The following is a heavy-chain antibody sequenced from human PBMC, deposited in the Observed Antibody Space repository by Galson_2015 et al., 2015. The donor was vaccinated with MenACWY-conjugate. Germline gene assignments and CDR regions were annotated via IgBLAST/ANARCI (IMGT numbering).Heavy chain of an antibody. CDR1: GGTFSRHA. J-gene: IGHJ1*01. CDR3: ATSPLFEDITLLPAAICFFQR. CDR2: IIPPYDTT. V-gene: IGHV1-69*06. D-gene: IGHD2-2*02. Sequence: SVKVSCKASGGTFSRHAISWARQAPGQGLEFMGGIIPPYDTTKYAQKFQGRDTITADKSTSTAYMELTRLRSADTAVYYCATSPLFEDITLLPAAICFFQRWGQGTLVTVSP.